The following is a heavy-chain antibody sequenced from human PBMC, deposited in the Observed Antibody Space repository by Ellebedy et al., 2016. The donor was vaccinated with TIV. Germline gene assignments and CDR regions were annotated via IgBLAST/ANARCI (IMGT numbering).Heavy chain of an antibody. J-gene: IGHJ4*02. CDR1: GFTFRDYY. CDR2: ISITGIT. CDR3: ARDVVAPGLAFDY. D-gene: IGHD2-15*01. V-gene: IGHV3-11*01. Sequence: GGSLRLSCAASGFTFRDYYMSWIRQAPGKGLEWVSYISITGITYYADSVKGRFTVSRDNAKNSLFLQMDSLRVEDTAVYYCARDVVAPGLAFDYWGQGTLVTVSS.